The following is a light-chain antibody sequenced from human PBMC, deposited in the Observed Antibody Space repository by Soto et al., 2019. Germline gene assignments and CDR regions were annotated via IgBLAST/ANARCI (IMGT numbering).Light chain of an antibody. CDR1: SSDVGSYNL. J-gene: IGLJ2*01. V-gene: IGLV2-23*01. CDR2: EGN. Sequence: QSALTQPASVSGSPGQSITISCTGASSDVGSYNLVSWYQQHPGKAPKLIIYEGNKRPSGISNRFSGSKSGNTASLTISGLPAEDEADYYCCSYAGGPRPVLFGGGTKLTVL. CDR3: CSYAGGPRPVL.